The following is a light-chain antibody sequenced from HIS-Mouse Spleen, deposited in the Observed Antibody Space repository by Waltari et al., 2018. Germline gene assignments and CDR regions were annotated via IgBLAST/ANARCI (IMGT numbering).Light chain of an antibody. Sequence: QSALTQPASVSGSPGQSITISCTGTSSDVGSYNLVSWYQQHPGKAPKLMIYEGSKRPLGVSNRFSGFMSGNTASLTISGLQAEDEADYFCCSYAGSSTLVFGGGTKLTVL. CDR2: EGS. CDR1: SSDVGSYNL. CDR3: CSYAGSSTLV. J-gene: IGLJ3*02. V-gene: IGLV2-23*01.